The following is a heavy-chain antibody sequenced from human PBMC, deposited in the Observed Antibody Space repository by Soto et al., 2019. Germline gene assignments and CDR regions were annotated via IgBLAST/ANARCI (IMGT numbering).Heavy chain of an antibody. D-gene: IGHD5-12*01. CDR1: GGSISSGGYY. CDR3: ARGPRGYSGYEPYYYSMDV. J-gene: IGHJ6*03. Sequence: PSETLSLTCTVSGGSISSGGYYWSWIRQHPGKGLEWIGYIYYSGSTYYNPSLKSRVTISVDTSKNQFSLKLSSVTAADTAVYYCARGPRGYSGYEPYYYSMDVWGKGTTVTFS. V-gene: IGHV4-31*03. CDR2: IYYSGST.